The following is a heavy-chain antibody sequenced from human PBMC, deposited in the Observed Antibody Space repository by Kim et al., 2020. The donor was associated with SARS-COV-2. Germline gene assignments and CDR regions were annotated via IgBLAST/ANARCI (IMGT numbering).Heavy chain of an antibody. CDR3: ATSLFSVSLSPQDH. CDR2: ISSSSSFI. Sequence: GGSLRLSCAASGLKFRDYYMTWIRQAPGKGLEWVAHISSSSSFINYADSVKGRFTISRDNDQNSLYLEMNSLRAEDTALYSCATSLFSVSLSPQDHWGQG. J-gene: IGHJ4*02. V-gene: IGHV3-11*06. D-gene: IGHD2-21*01. CDR1: GLKFRDYY.